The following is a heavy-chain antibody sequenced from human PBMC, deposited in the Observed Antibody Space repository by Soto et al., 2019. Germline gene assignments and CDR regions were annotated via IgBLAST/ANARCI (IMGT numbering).Heavy chain of an antibody. J-gene: IGHJ4*02. V-gene: IGHV4-39*01. CDR3: ARHGAWAPLD. CDR2: TYYRGST. Sequence: QLQLQESGPGLVKPSETLSLTCTVSGDSISSSHHYWAWVRQPPGKGLEWIVSTYYRGSTFYSPSLRGRVTTSVDTSTNQLSLKLKSVTAADTAVYFCARHGAWAPLDWGQRTLVTVSS. CDR1: GDSISSSHHY. D-gene: IGHD3-16*01.